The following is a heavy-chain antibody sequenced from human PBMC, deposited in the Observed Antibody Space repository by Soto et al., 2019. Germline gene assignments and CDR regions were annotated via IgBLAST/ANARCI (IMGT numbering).Heavy chain of an antibody. CDR3: AKRTLTSCFPFDY. D-gene: IGHD2-2*01. V-gene: IGHV3-23*01. CDR1: GFTFSNYA. CDR2: ISGSGGST. J-gene: IGHJ4*02. Sequence: EVQLLESGGGLVQTGGSLRLSCAASGFTFSNYAMSWVRQAPGKGLDWVSVISGSGGSTYYADSVKGRFTISRDNSKNTLFLQMNSLRAEDTAVYYCAKRTLTSCFPFDYWGQGALGTVSS.